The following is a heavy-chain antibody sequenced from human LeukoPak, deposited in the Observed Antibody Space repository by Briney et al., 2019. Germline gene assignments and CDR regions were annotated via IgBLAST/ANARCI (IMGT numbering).Heavy chain of an antibody. CDR1: GGSISSSSYY. V-gene: IGHV4-39*07. CDR3: ARGRGGRITMVRGVIRPYYFDY. J-gene: IGHJ4*02. CDR2: INHSGST. D-gene: IGHD3-10*01. Sequence: SETLSLTCTVSGGSISSSSYYWSWIRQPPGKGLEWIGEINHSGSTNYNPSLKSRVTISVDTSKNQFSLKLSSVTAADTAVYYCARGRGGRITMVRGVIRPYYFDYWGQGTLVTVSS.